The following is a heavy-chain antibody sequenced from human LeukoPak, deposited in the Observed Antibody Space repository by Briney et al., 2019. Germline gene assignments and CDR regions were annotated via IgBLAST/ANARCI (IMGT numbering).Heavy chain of an antibody. CDR3: ARAYGSGTYSAY. V-gene: IGHV3-11*04. CDR1: GFTFSDYY. D-gene: IGHD3-10*01. J-gene: IGHJ4*02. Sequence: PGGSLRLSSAASGFTFSDYYMSWIRQAPGKGLEWVSYITSGSTIYYAASVKGRFTISRDNAKNSLYLQMNSLRAEDTAVYYCARAYGSGTYSAYWGQGTLVTVSS. CDR2: ITSGSTI.